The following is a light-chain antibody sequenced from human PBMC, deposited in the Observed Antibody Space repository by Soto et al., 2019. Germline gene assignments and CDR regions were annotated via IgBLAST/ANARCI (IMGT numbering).Light chain of an antibody. CDR3: QQYSNSPLT. Sequence: IQMTQSPSSLSASVGDRVTITCRASQAIRNYLAWSQQKPGKAPKSLIYGASGLQSGVPSKFSGNGSGTEFTLTINGLQPEDFATYCCQQYSNSPLTFGGGTKVEIK. CDR1: QAIRNY. V-gene: IGKV1-16*02. J-gene: IGKJ4*01. CDR2: GAS.